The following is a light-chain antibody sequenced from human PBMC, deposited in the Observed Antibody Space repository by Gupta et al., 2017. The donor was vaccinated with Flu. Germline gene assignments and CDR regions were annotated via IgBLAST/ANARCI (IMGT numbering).Light chain of an antibody. CDR2: SSD. Sequence: SVLTQPPSASGTPGERVTISCSGSRSNIGVNSVNWYQQLPGTSPKLLIFSSDQRPSGAPDQFSGSKSGTSAFLAISGLQSEDEADYYCAAWDDSLNVYVFGTGTKVTVL. V-gene: IGLV1-44*01. J-gene: IGLJ1*01. CDR3: AAWDDSLNVYV. CDR1: RSNIGVNS.